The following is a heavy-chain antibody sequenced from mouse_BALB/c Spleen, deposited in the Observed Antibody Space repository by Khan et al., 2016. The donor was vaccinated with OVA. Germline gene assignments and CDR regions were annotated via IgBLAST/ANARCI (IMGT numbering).Heavy chain of an antibody. V-gene: IGHV1-54*01. Sequence: LQLQESVTELVRPGTSVKVSCKASGYAFTDYLIDWVKQRPGQGLEWIGVINPGSGGTNYNENFKGKATLTADKSSSTAYMQLSSLTSDDSAVYFCARGGFGTLAYWGQGTLVTVSA. CDR3: ARGGFGTLAY. J-gene: IGHJ3*01. CDR1: GYAFTDYL. D-gene: IGHD1-1*02. CDR2: INPGSGGT.